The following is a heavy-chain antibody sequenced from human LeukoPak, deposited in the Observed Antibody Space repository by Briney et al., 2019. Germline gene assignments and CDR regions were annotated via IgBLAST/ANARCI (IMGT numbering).Heavy chain of an antibody. J-gene: IGHJ4*02. Sequence: SETLSLTCTVSGGSISGYYWSWIRQPPGKGLEWIGYIYYSGSTNYNPSLKSRVTISVDTSKNQFSLKLSSVTAADTAVYYCAREEPLSRRSDYWGQGTLVTVSS. V-gene: IGHV4-59*01. CDR3: AREEPLSRRSDY. D-gene: IGHD1-26*01. CDR2: IYYSGST. CDR1: GGSISGYY.